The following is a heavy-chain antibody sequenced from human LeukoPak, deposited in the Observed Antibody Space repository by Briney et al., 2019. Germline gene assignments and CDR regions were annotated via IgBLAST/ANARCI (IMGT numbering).Heavy chain of an antibody. CDR3: VRTRIMITFGGVIVPPGDY. V-gene: IGHV3-23*01. CDR1: GFTFSSYA. CDR2: ISGSGGST. J-gene: IGHJ4*02. Sequence: GGSLRLSCAASGFTFSSYAMSWVRQAPGKGLEWVSAISGSGGSTYYADSVKGRFTISRDNSKNTLYLQMNSLRAEDTAVYYCVRTRIMITFGGVIVPPGDYWGQGTLVTVSS. D-gene: IGHD3-16*02.